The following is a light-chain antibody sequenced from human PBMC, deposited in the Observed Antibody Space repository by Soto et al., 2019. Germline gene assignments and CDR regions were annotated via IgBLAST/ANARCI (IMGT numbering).Light chain of an antibody. Sequence: DIVMTQSPDSLAVSLGERATINCKSSQSVLSNYNNKHYLSWYQHKSGQPPKLLIYWASTRQSGVPDRFSGSGSGTDFTLSISRLQAEDVAVYYCQQYYSIPWTFGQGTKVEGK. J-gene: IGKJ1*01. CDR2: WAS. V-gene: IGKV4-1*01. CDR1: QSVLSNYNNKHY. CDR3: QQYYSIPWT.